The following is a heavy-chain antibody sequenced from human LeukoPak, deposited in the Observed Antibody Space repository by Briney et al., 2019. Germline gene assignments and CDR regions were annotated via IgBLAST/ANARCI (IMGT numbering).Heavy chain of an antibody. V-gene: IGHV4-39*01. J-gene: IGHJ4*02. CDR2: IYYSGST. Sequence: PSETLSLTCTVSGGSISSYYWGWIRQPPGKGLEWIGSIYYSGSTYYNPSLKSRVTISVDTSKNQFSLKLSSVTAADTAVYYCARRTQVEGTLVPPSYYFDYWGQGTLVTVSS. CDR1: GGSISSYY. CDR3: ARRTQVEGTLVPPSYYFDY. D-gene: IGHD6-6*01.